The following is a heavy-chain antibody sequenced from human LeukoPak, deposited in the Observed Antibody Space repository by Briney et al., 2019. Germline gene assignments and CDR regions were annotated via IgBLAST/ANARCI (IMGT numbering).Heavy chain of an antibody. CDR2: INPNSGGT. Sequence: ASVKVSCKASGYTFTGYYMHWVRQAPGQGLEWMGWINPNSGGTNYAQKFQGRVTMTRDTSISTAYMELSRLRSDDTAVYYCARVAGKRYNWFDPWGQGTLVTVSS. V-gene: IGHV1-2*02. D-gene: IGHD1-14*01. J-gene: IGHJ5*02. CDR3: ARVAGKRYNWFDP. CDR1: GYTFTGYY.